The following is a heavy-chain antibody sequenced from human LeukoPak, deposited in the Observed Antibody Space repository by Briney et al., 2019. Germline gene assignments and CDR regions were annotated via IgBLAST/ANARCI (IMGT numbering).Heavy chain of an antibody. CDR2: IKYDASST. D-gene: IGHD3-10*01. V-gene: IGHV3-74*01. CDR3: AKGGPPRITMVRGVNIYGMDV. Sequence: GGSLRLSCAASGFTFSSYAMSWVRQAPGKGLVWVSRIKYDASSTSYADSVKGRFTISRDNAKNTLYLQMNSLRAEDTAVYYCAKGGPPRITMVRGVNIYGMDVWGQGTTVTVSS. J-gene: IGHJ6*02. CDR1: GFTFSSYA.